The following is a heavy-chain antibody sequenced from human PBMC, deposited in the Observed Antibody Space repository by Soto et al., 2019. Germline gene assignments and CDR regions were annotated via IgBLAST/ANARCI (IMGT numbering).Heavy chain of an antibody. D-gene: IGHD3-10*01. CDR1: GGTLSRDA. V-gene: IGHV3-33*01. CDR2: IWYDGSNK. J-gene: IGHJ3*02. CDR3: ARDRRSWFGELLYSTDAFDI. Sequence: GGALRLCWGGSGGTLSRDAMHGVRQAPGKGLEWVAVIWYDGSNKYYADSVKGRFTISRDNSKNTLYLQMNSLRAEDTAVYYCARDRRSWFGELLYSTDAFDIWGQGTMVTVSS.